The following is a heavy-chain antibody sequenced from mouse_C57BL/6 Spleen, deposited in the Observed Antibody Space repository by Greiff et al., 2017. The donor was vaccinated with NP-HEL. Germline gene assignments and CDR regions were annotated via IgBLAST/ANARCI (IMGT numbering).Heavy chain of an antibody. CDR3: ARKEGIYYGNYGGFAY. V-gene: IGHV1-72*01. CDR2: IDPNSGGT. J-gene: IGHJ3*01. Sequence: QVQLKQSGAELVKPGASVKLSCKASGYTFTSYWMHWVKQRPGRGLEWIGRIDPNSGGTKYNEKFKSKATLTVDKPSSTAYMQLSSLTSEDSAVYYCARKEGIYYGNYGGFAYWGQGTLVTVSA. CDR1: GYTFTSYW. D-gene: IGHD2-1*01.